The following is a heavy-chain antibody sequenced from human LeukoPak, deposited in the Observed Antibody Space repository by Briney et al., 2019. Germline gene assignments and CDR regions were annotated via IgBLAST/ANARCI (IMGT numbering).Heavy chain of an antibody. CDR2: IYSGVST. D-gene: IGHD1-26*01. J-gene: IGHJ4*02. CDR3: AKRALEGASPYYFDY. V-gene: IGHV3-53*01. Sequence: GGSLRLSCAASGLTVSSNYMTWVRQAPGKGLECVSVIYSGVSTYYADSVKGRLTISRDNSKNTLYLQMNSLRAEDTAVYYCAKRALEGASPYYFDYWGQGTLVTVSS. CDR1: GLTVSSNY.